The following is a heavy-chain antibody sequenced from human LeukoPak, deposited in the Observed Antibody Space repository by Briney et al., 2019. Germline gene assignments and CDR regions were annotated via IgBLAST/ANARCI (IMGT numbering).Heavy chain of an antibody. CDR2: ISGSGGST. V-gene: IGHV3-23*01. CDR1: GFTFSSYA. J-gene: IGHJ4*02. D-gene: IGHD2-2*01. Sequence: GGSLRLSCAASGFTFSSYAMSWVRQAPGKGLEWVSAISGSGGSTYYADSVKGRFTISRDNSKNSLYLQMNSLRAEDTAVYYCAKQYCSSTSCFDRTFRPLGYFDHWGQGTLDTVSS. CDR3: AKQYCSSTSCFDRTFRPLGYFDH.